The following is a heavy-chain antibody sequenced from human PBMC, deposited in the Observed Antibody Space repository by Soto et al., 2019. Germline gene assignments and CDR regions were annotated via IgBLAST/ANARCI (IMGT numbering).Heavy chain of an antibody. CDR1: GGSISSYY. D-gene: IGHD3-3*01. CDR2: IYYSGST. Sequence: SETLSLTCTVSGGSISSYYWSWIRQPPGKGLEWIGYIYYSGSTNYNPSLKSRVTISVDTSKSQFSLKLSSVTAEDTAVYYCARVHTYYDFWSDPDYYYGMDVWGQGTTVTV. J-gene: IGHJ6*02. CDR3: ARVHTYYDFWSDPDYYYGMDV. V-gene: IGHV4-59*01.